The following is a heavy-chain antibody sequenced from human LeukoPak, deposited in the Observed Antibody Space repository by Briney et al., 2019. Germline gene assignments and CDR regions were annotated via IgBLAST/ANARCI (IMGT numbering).Heavy chain of an antibody. J-gene: IGHJ4*02. CDR3: ARQGIAVAGPFFDY. Sequence: LETLSLTCTVSGGSISSYYWSWIRQPPGKGLEWIGYIYYSGSTNYNPSLKSRVTISVDTSKNQFSLKLSSVTAADTAVYYCARQGIAVAGPFFDYWGQGTLVTVSS. D-gene: IGHD6-19*01. CDR2: IYYSGST. V-gene: IGHV4-59*08. CDR1: GGSISSYY.